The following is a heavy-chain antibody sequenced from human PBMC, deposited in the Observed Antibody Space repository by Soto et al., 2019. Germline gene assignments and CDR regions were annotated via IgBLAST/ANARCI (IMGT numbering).Heavy chain of an antibody. CDR2: ISAYNGNT. CDR1: GYTFTSYG. Sequence: ASVKVSCKASGYTFTSYGISWVRQAPGQGLEWMGWISAYNGNTNYAQKLQGRVTMTTDTSTSTAYMELRSLRSDDTAVYYCARWEYQYSSSTPLGAFDIWSQGKMVTVS. D-gene: IGHD6-6*01. CDR3: ARWEYQYSSSTPLGAFDI. J-gene: IGHJ3*02. V-gene: IGHV1-18*01.